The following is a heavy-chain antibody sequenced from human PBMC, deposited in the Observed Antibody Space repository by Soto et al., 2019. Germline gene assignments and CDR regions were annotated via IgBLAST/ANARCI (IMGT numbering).Heavy chain of an antibody. Sequence: QLQLQESGPGLVKPSETLSLTCTVSGDSISTRSNYWAWIRQPPGKGLEWIGSIYYTGGTYYNPSLKSLATPFLATSTNQFSLNLNSVTAADTAVYYCAREGPPIRAHNPPEYFQHWGQSTPVTFSS. J-gene: IGHJ1*01. V-gene: IGHV4-39*02. CDR1: GDSISTRSNY. CDR3: AREGPPIRAHNPPEYFQH. CDR2: IYYTGGT.